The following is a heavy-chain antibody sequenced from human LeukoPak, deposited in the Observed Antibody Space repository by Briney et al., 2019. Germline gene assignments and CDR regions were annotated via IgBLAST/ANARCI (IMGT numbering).Heavy chain of an antibody. CDR1: GYSFTSYW. CDR2: IYPGDFDT. D-gene: IGHD6-19*01. CDR3: ARRVGRSSGWYGVADY. Sequence: GESLKISCKGSGYSFTSYWIGWLRQMPGKGLEWMGIIYPGDFDTRYRPSFQGQVTTSADKSISTAYLQWSSLKASDTAMYYCARRVGRSSGWYGVADYWGQGTLVTVSS. V-gene: IGHV5-51*01. J-gene: IGHJ4*02.